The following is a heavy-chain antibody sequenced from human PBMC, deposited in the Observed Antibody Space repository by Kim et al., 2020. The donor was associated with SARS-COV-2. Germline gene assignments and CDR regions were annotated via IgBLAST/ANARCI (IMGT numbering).Heavy chain of an antibody. CDR3: ARGRVLFSGHRRGWFDP. CDR2: INHSGST. CDR1: GGSFSGYY. J-gene: IGHJ5*02. D-gene: IGHD5-12*01. Sequence: SETLSLTCAVYGGSFSGYYWSWIRQPPGKGLEWIGEINHSGSTNYNPSLKSRVTISVDTSKNQFSLKLSSVTAADTAVYYCARGRVLFSGHRRGWFDPWGQGTLVTVSS. V-gene: IGHV4-34*01.